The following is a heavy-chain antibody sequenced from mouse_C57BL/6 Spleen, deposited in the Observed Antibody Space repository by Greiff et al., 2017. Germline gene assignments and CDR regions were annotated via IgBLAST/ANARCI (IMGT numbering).Heavy chain of an antibody. CDR2: INPKNGGT. J-gene: IGHJ1*03. Sequence: EVQLQQSGPELVKPGASVKISCKASGYTFTDYYMNWVKQSHGKSLVWIGDINPKNGGTSYNQKFKGKVTFSIDKCSSTAYMELRSMTSEYSAVYYCARSGDYDRYFDVWGTGTTVTVSS. CDR3: ARSGDYDRYFDV. V-gene: IGHV1-26*01. CDR1: GYTFTDYY. D-gene: IGHD2-4*01.